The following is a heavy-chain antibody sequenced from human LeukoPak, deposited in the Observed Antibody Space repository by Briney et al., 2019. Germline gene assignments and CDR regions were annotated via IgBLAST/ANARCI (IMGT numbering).Heavy chain of an antibody. V-gene: IGHV4-34*01. D-gene: IGHD3-10*01. CDR1: GGSFSGYY. CDR3: AGTYYYGSGSDAFDI. Sequence: SETLSLTCAVYGGSFSGYYWSWIRQPPGKGLEWIGEINHSGSTNYNPSLKSRVTISVDTSKNQFSLKLSSVTAADTAVNYCAGTYYYGSGSDAFDIWGQGTMVTVSS. CDR2: INHSGST. J-gene: IGHJ3*02.